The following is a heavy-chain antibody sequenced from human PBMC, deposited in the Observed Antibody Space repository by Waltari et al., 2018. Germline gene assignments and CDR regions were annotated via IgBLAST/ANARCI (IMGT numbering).Heavy chain of an antibody. V-gene: IGHV1-69*08. CDR3: ARDKVKTDTFDY. D-gene: IGHD3-10*01. J-gene: IGHJ4*02. CDR1: GGTFSSYA. Sequence: QVQLVQSGAEVKKPGSSVKVSCKASGGTFSSYAISWVRQAPGQGLEWMGRIIPIFGPANYAQKFQGRVTITADKSTSTAYMELSSLRSEDTAVYYCARDKVKTDTFDYWGQGTLVTVSS. CDR2: IIPIFGPA.